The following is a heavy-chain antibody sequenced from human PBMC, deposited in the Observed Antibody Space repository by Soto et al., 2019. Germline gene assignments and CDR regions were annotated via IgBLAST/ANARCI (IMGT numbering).Heavy chain of an antibody. D-gene: IGHD4-17*01. J-gene: IGHJ6*02. CDR3: ARSSEYGDTETYYYYGMDV. Sequence: QLQLQESGSGLVKPSQTLSLTCAVSGGSISSGGYSWSWIRQPPGKGLEWIGYIYHSGSTYYNPSLKSRVPISVDRSKNQFSLKLSSVTAADTAVYYCARSSEYGDTETYYYYGMDVWGQGTTVTVSS. CDR2: IYHSGST. CDR1: GGSISSGGYS. V-gene: IGHV4-30-2*01.